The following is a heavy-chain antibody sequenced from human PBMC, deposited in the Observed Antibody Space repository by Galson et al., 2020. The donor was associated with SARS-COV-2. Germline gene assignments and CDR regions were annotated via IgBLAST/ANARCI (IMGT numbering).Heavy chain of an antibody. CDR1: GYTLTELS. CDR3: ATAFSYCGGDCEVDY. D-gene: IGHD2-21*02. Sequence: ASVKVSCQVSGYTLTELSMHWVRQAPGNGLEWMGGFDPEDGETIYAQKFQGRVTMTEDTSTDTAYMELSSLRSEDTAVYYCATAFSYCGGDCEVDYWGQGTLVTVSS. J-gene: IGHJ4*02. V-gene: IGHV1-24*01. CDR2: FDPEDGET.